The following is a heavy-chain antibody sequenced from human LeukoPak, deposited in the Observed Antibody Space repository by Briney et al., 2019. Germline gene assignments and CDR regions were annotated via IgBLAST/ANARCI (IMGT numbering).Heavy chain of an antibody. CDR1: GYTLTELS. CDR2: LDPEDGET. D-gene: IGHD5-12*01. V-gene: IGHV1-24*01. CDR3: ATEYGGYAGGHAPDI. Sequence: GASVKVSCKVSGYTLTELSMHWVRQAPGKGLEWMGGLDPEDGETIYAQKFQGRVTMTEDTSTDTAYMELRSLRSEDTAVYYCATEYGGYAGGHAPDIWGQRTMVTVSS. J-gene: IGHJ3*02.